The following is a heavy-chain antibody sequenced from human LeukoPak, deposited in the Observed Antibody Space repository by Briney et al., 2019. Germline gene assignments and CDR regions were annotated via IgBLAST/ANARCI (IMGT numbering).Heavy chain of an antibody. Sequence: ASVKVSCKSSGYTFTSYGISWVRQAPGQGLEWMGWISAYNGNTNYAQKLQGRVTMTTDTSTSTAYMELRSLTSDDTAVYYCARDRSVVRGVIITLDYWGQGTLVTVSS. CDR1: GYTFTSYG. J-gene: IGHJ4*02. D-gene: IGHD3-10*01. CDR2: ISAYNGNT. V-gene: IGHV1-18*01. CDR3: ARDRSVVRGVIITLDY.